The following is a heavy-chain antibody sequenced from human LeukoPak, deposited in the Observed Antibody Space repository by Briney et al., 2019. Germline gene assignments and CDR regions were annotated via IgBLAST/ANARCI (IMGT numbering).Heavy chain of an antibody. CDR3: ARDGCSGGSCYATAWFDP. CDR2: INPNSGGT. J-gene: IGHJ5*02. D-gene: IGHD2-15*01. Sequence: ASVKVSCKASGYTFTGYYMHWVRQAPGQGLEWMGWINPNSGGTNYAQKFQGWVTMTRDTSISTAYMELSRLRPDDTAVYYCARDGCSGGSCYATAWFDPWGQGTLVTVSS. V-gene: IGHV1-2*04. CDR1: GYTFTGYY.